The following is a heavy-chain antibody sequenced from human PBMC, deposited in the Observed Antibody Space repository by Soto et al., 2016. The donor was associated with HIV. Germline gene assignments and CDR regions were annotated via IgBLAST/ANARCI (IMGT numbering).Heavy chain of an antibody. Sequence: QVQLQESGPGLVKPSETLSLICSVSGGSISSYYWSWIRQSPGKGLEWIGYIYYSGTTNYNPSLKGRVTISVDRSKNQFSLKLRSVTAADTAVYYCARDRTLLVGTNWFDPGARELWSPSPQ. CDR1: GGSISSYY. V-gene: IGHV4-59*01. J-gene: IGHJ5*02. CDR2: IYYSGTT. D-gene: IGHD2-8*01. CDR3: ARDRTLLVGTNWFDP.